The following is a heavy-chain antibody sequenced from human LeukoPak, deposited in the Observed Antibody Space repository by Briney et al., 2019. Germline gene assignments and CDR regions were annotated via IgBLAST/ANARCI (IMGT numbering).Heavy chain of an antibody. D-gene: IGHD4-17*01. CDR2: INPNSGGT. CDR3: AKDYGDYDYYYYYMDA. CDR1: GYTFTGYY. J-gene: IGHJ6*03. V-gene: IGHV1-2*02. Sequence: ASVKVSCKASGYTFTGYYMHWVRQAPGQGLEWIGWINPNSGGTNYAQKFQGRVTMTRDTSISTAYMELSRLRSDDTAVYYCAKDYGDYDYYYYYMDAWGKGTTVTISS.